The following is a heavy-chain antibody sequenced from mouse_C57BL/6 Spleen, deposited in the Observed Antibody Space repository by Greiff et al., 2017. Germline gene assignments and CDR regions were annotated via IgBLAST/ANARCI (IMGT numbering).Heavy chain of an antibody. J-gene: IGHJ2*01. D-gene: IGHD3-3*01. CDR2: IYPGDGDT. CDR1: GYAFSSSW. V-gene: IGHV1-82*01. Sequence: QVQLKESGPELVKPGASVKISCKASGYAFSSSWMIWVKQRPGKGLEWIGRIYPGDGDTNYNGKFKGKATLTADKSSSTAYMPLSSLTSEDSAVFFYAGRSPGDKRGEGTTLTVSS. CDR3: AGRSPGDK.